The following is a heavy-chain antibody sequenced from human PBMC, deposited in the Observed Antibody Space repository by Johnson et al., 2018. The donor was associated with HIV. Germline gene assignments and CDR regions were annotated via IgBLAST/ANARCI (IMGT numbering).Heavy chain of an antibody. Sequence: EQLVESGGGLVQPGGSLRISCAASGFTFTNAWMSWVRQAPGKGLEWVGRIKTKNDGATTDYAAPVKGRFTISRDDSKNTVYLQMNSLRAEDTAVYYCARKAPTSGRADAFDLWGQGTMVTVSS. CDR2: IKTKNDGATT. J-gene: IGHJ3*01. CDR1: GFTFTNAW. V-gene: IGHV3-15*01. CDR3: ARKAPTSGRADAFDL.